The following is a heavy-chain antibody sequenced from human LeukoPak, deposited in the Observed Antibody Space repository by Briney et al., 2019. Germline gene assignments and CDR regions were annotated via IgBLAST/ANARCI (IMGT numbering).Heavy chain of an antibody. CDR1: GFTFSSYG. Sequence: GGSLRLSCAASGFTFSSYGMHWVRQAPGKGLEWVAVISYDGSNKYYADSVKGRFTISRDNSKNTLYLQMNSLRAEDTAVYYCARGDRGVITEPYDYWGQGTLVTVSS. V-gene: IGHV3-30*03. J-gene: IGHJ4*02. CDR2: ISYDGSNK. D-gene: IGHD3-10*01. CDR3: ARGDRGVITEPYDY.